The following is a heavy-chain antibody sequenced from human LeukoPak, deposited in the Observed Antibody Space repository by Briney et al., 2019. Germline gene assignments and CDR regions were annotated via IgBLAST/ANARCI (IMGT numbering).Heavy chain of an antibody. Sequence: TGGSLRLFCAASGFTFDDYAMHWVRQAPGKGLEWVSLISWDGGSTYYSDSVKGRFTISRDNSKNSLYLQMNSLRAEDTAMYYCAKEGSSWSFYYYYMDVWGKGTTVTVSS. D-gene: IGHD6-13*01. V-gene: IGHV3-43D*03. CDR2: ISWDGGST. CDR3: AKEGSSWSFYYYYMDV. CDR1: GFTFDDYA. J-gene: IGHJ6*03.